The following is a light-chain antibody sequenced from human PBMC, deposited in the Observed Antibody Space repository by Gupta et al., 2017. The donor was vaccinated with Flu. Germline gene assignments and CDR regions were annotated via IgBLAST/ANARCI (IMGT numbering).Light chain of an antibody. J-gene: IGKJ2*03. V-gene: IGKV1-39*01. CDR2: AAS. Sequence: DIQMTQSPSSLSASVGDRVTITCRASQSISSYLNWYQQKPGKAPKLLIYAASRVQSGVPSRFSGGGSGTDFTLTITSRQPEDFANYYCQQSYYSPNSFGQGTKMEIK. CDR3: QQSYYSPNS. CDR1: QSISSY.